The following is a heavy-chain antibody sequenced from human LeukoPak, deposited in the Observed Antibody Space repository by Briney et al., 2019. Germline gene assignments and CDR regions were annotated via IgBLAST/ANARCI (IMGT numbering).Heavy chain of an antibody. V-gene: IGHV3-74*01. D-gene: IGHD6-13*01. J-gene: IGHJ4*02. CDR2: INSYGGST. CDR1: GFTFSSYW. CDR3: ARVGSSWYEDYFDY. Sequence: PGGSLRLSCAASGFTFSSYWMHRVRQAPGKGLVWVSRINSYGGSTSYADSAKGRFTISRDNAKNTLYLQMNSLRAEDTALYYCARVGSSWYEDYFDYWGQGTLVTVSS.